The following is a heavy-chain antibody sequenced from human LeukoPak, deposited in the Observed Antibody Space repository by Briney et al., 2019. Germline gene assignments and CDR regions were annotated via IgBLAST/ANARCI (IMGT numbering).Heavy chain of an antibody. Sequence: SETLSLTCAVYGGSFSGYYWSWIRQPPGKGLEWIGEINHRGSTNYNPSLKSRVTISVDTSKNQFSLKLSSVTAADTAVYYCARGQPRDYDFWSGYGYNWFDPWGQGTLVTVSS. V-gene: IGHV4-34*01. CDR1: GGSFSGYY. CDR2: INHRGST. CDR3: ARGQPRDYDFWSGYGYNWFDP. D-gene: IGHD3-3*01. J-gene: IGHJ5*02.